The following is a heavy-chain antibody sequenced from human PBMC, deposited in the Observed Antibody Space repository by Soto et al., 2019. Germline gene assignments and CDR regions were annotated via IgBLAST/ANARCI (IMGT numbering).Heavy chain of an antibody. CDR1: GFTFSSYA. D-gene: IGHD6-13*01. V-gene: IGHV3-30-3*01. J-gene: IGHJ6*01. Sequence: QVQLVESGGGVVQPGRSLRLSCAASGFTFSSYAMHWVRQAPGKGLEWVAVISYDGSNKYYADSVKGRFTISRDNSKNTLYLQMNSLRAEDTAVYYCARAIAAAKYYYYYYGMDVW. CDR2: ISYDGSNK. CDR3: ARAIAAAKYYYYYYGMDV.